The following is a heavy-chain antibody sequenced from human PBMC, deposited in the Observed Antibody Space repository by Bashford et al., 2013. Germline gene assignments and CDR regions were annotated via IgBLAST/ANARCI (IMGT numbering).Heavy chain of an antibody. V-gene: IGHV4-4*07. CDR2: IHTTGTT. Sequence: SETLSLTCTVSGVSISSFHWSWIRQSAGKGLEWIGRIHTTGTTNYNPSLQSRVTMSVDTSKNQFSLKLSSVTAADTAVYYCARDGYYDSSGYSHFDYWGQGTLVTVSS. J-gene: IGHJ4*02. D-gene: IGHD3-22*01. CDR1: GVSISSFH. CDR3: ARDGYYDSSGYSHFDY.